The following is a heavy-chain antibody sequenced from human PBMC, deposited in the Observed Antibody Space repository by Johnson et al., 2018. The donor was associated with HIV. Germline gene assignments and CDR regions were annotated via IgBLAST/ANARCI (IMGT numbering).Heavy chain of an antibody. CDR2: IRYDGSNK. Sequence: VQLLESGGGLVQPGGSLRLSCAASGFTFSSYEMNWVRQAPGKGLEWVAFIRYDGSNKYYADSVKGRFTISRDNAKNSLYLQMNSLRAEDTAVYYCARDRPDIVVVPGAIDAFDIWGQGTMVTVSS. V-gene: IGHV3-30*02. D-gene: IGHD2-2*01. CDR3: ARDRPDIVVVPGAIDAFDI. CDR1: GFTFSSYE. J-gene: IGHJ3*02.